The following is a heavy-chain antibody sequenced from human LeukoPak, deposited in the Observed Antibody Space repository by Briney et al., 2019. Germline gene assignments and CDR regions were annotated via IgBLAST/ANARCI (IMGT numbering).Heavy chain of an antibody. V-gene: IGHV1-69*13. D-gene: IGHD1-26*01. J-gene: IGHJ5*02. Sequence: SVTVSCKASGGTFSSYGISWVRQAPGQGLEWMGGFIPIFGTVNYAQKFQGRVTITADESTSTAYMELSSLRSEDTAVYFCARELALDISGSLPTWGQGTLVTVSS. CDR2: FIPIFGTV. CDR3: ARELALDISGSLPT. CDR1: GGTFSSYG.